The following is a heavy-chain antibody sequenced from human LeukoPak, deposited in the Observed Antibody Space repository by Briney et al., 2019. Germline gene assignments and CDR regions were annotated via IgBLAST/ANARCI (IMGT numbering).Heavy chain of an antibody. Sequence: GGSLRLSCAASGFTFSSYEMNWVRQAPGKGLEWVSYISSSGSTIYYADSVKGRFTISRDNAKNSLYLQVNSLRAEDTAVYYCARDSFPHDYSNSFDYWGQGTLVTVSS. J-gene: IGHJ4*02. D-gene: IGHD4-11*01. CDR3: ARDSFPHDYSNSFDY. CDR1: GFTFSSYE. V-gene: IGHV3-48*03. CDR2: ISSSGSTI.